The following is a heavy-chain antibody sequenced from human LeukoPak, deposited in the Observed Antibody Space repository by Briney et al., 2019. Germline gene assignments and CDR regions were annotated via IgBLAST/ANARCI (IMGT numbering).Heavy chain of an antibody. CDR3: ARNLIPEQLVLNF. Sequence: SETLSLTCTVSGGSISNYYWNWIRQPPGKGLEWIGYIYYTGSTNYNPSLKSRVTMSVDTSKNQFPLNLKSVTPEDTAVYYCARNLIPEQLVLNFWGQGTLVTVSS. CDR2: IYYTGST. J-gene: IGHJ4*02. D-gene: IGHD6-13*01. CDR1: GGSISNYY. V-gene: IGHV4-59*01.